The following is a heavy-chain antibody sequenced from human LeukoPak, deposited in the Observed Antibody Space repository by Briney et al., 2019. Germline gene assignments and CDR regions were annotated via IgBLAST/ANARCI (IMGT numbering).Heavy chain of an antibody. CDR1: GFTFSSYA. D-gene: IGHD5-18*01. V-gene: IGHV3-23*01. J-gene: IGHJ3*02. Sequence: GGSLRLSCAASGFTFSSYAMSWVRQAPGKGLEWVSAISGSGGSTYYADSVKGRFTISRDNSKNTLYLQMNSLRAEDTAVYYCAKDVPAGYSYGSNASDIWGQGTMVTVSS. CDR3: AKDVPAGYSYGSNASDI. CDR2: ISGSGGST.